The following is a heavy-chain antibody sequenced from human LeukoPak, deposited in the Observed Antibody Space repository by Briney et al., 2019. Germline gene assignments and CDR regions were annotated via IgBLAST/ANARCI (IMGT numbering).Heavy chain of an antibody. D-gene: IGHD6-13*01. V-gene: IGHV5-51*01. CDR3: ARYIAAAVLTHPEFDY. J-gene: IGHJ4*02. CDR1: GYEFSTYW. CDR2: VYPDDSDT. Sequence: GESLKISCKSSGYEFSTYWIGWVRKMPGKGLEWMGMVYPDDSDTRYSPSFQGQVTTSADKSTSTAYLQWGSLKASDTAMYYCARYIAAAVLTHPEFDYWGQGTLVTVSS.